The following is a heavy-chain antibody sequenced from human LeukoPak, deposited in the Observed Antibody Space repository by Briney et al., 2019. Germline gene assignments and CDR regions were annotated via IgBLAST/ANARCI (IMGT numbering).Heavy chain of an antibody. D-gene: IGHD2-15*01. V-gene: IGHV3-23*01. CDR1: GFTFSSYA. Sequence: GGSLRLSCAASGFTFSSYAMSWVRQAPGKGLEWVSAISGSGGSTYYADSVKGWFTISRDNSKNTLYLQMNSLRAEDTAVYYCAKDQVGVVAPDAFDIWGQGTMVTVSS. J-gene: IGHJ3*02. CDR3: AKDQVGVVAPDAFDI. CDR2: ISGSGGST.